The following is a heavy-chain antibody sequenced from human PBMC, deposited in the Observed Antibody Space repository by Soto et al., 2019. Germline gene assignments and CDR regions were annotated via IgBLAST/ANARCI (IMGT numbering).Heavy chain of an antibody. J-gene: IGHJ6*03. Sequence: SETLSLTCTVSGGSISSYYWSWIRQPPGKGLEWIGHIYYSGSTNYNPSLKSRVTISVDTSKDQFSLKLSSVTAADTAVYYCARGYRGYMDVWGKGTTVTVSS. CDR2: IYYSGST. D-gene: IGHD2-2*02. CDR3: ARGYRGYMDV. V-gene: IGHV4-59*01. CDR1: GGSISSYY.